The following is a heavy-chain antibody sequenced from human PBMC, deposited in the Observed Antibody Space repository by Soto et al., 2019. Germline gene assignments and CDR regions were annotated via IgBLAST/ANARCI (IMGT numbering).Heavy chain of an antibody. J-gene: IGHJ4*02. CDR3: FNVAFGY. CDR2: INQDGSEK. Sequence: EVQLVESGGGLVQPGGSLRLSCTASGFSISSNWMSRVRQAPGKGPEWVANINQDGSEKYCADSVKGRFTISRDNAKNSLYLQMDSLRVEDTALYYCFNVAFGYWGRGTLVTVSS. CDR1: GFSISSNW. V-gene: IGHV3-7*01.